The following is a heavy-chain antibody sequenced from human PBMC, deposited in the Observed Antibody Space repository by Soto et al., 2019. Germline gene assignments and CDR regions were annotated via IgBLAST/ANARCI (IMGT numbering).Heavy chain of an antibody. CDR2: ISAYNGNT. D-gene: IGHD6-19*01. J-gene: IGHJ6*02. CDR1: GYTFTSYG. CDR3: ARDRGSSGYPFWDYYYGMDV. V-gene: IGHV1-18*01. Sequence: ASVKVSCKASGYTFTSYGIRWVRQAPGQGLEWMGWISAYNGNTNYAQKLQGRVTMTTDTSTSTAYMELRSLRSDDTAVYYCARDRGSSGYPFWDYYYGMDVWGQGTTVTVSS.